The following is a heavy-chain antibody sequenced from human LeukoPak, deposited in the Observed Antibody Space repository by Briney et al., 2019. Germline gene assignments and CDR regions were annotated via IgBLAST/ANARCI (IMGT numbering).Heavy chain of an antibody. J-gene: IGHJ4*02. CDR1: GFTFSSYA. CDR2: ISYDGSNK. CDR3: AKGAEWKLRLFGFDY. V-gene: IGHV3-30-3*01. D-gene: IGHD3-3*01. Sequence: QPGRSLRLSCAASGFTFSSYAMHWVGQAPGKGLEGVAVISYDGSNKYYEDSVKGRFTISRDNSKNTLYLQMNSLRAEDTAVYYCAKGAEWKLRLFGFDYWGQGPLVSVSS.